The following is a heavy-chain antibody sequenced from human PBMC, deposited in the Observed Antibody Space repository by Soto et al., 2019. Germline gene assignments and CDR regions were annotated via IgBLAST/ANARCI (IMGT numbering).Heavy chain of an antibody. J-gene: IGHJ4*02. CDR2: ITNSGGST. V-gene: IGHV3-23*01. Sequence: EVQLLESGGGLVQPGGSLRLSCAASGFTFSGYAMNWVRQAPGKGLEWISGITNSGGSTYYADSVKGRFTISRDNSKNTLNLQMHSMRVDDTAVSYCAKDLEYGRFYFEFWGQATLVTVSS. CDR1: GFTFSGYA. CDR3: AKDLEYGRFYFEF. D-gene: IGHD3-10*01.